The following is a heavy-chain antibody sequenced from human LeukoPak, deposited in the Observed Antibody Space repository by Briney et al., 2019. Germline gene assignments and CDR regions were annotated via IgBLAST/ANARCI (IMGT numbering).Heavy chain of an antibody. J-gene: IGHJ4*02. CDR2: IYPGDSDT. V-gene: IGHV5-51*01. CDR1: GYRFTSYW. CDR3: ARHPGLERHIDY. Sequence: GASLKISFKGSGYRFTSYWIGWVRPMPGKGLEWMGIIYPGDSDTRYSPSFQGQVTISADKSISTAYLQWSSLKASDTAMYYCARHPGLERHIDYWGQGTLVTVSS. D-gene: IGHD1-1*01.